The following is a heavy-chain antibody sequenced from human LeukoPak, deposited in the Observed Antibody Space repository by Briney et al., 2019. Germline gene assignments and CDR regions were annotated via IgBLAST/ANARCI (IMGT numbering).Heavy chain of an antibody. Sequence: GGSLRLSCAASGFTFSSYAMSWVRQAPGKGLEWVSAISGSGGSTYYADSVKGRFTISRDNSKNTLYLQMNSLRAEDTAVYYCAKSPIETHPSPYTAIAWYYFDYWGQGTLVTVSS. V-gene: IGHV3-23*01. CDR3: AKSPIETHPSPYTAIAWYYFDY. D-gene: IGHD5-18*01. CDR1: GFTFSSYA. J-gene: IGHJ4*02. CDR2: ISGSGGST.